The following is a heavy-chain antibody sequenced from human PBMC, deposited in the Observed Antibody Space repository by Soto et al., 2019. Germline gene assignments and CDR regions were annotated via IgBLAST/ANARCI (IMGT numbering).Heavy chain of an antibody. V-gene: IGHV4-30-2*01. Sequence: SETLSLTCAGSGGSISSGGYSWSWIRQPPGKGLEWIGYIYHSGSTYYNPSLKSRVTISVDRSKNQVSLKLSSVTAADTAVYYCARGMTTVTTFDYWGQGTLVTGLL. CDR2: IYHSGST. CDR3: ARGMTTVTTFDY. D-gene: IGHD4-17*01. CDR1: GGSISSGGYS. J-gene: IGHJ4*02.